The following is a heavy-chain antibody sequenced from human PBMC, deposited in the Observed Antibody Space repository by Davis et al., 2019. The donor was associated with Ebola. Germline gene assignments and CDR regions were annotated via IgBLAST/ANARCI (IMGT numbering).Heavy chain of an antibody. J-gene: IGHJ4*02. D-gene: IGHD5-12*01. CDR1: GFTFSSYA. CDR2: ISGSGGST. V-gene: IGHV3-23*01. CDR3: AKDGLWKWLRLEYFDY. Sequence: GGSLRLSCAASGFTFSSYAMSWVRQAPGKGLEWVSAISGSGGSTYYADPVKGRFTISRDNSKNTLYLQMNSLRAEETAVYYCAKDGLWKWLRLEYFDYWGQGTLVTVSS.